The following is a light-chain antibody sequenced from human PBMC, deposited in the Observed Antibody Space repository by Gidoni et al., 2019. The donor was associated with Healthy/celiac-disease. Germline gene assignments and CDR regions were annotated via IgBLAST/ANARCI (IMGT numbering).Light chain of an antibody. V-gene: IGKV1-33*01. J-gene: IGKJ1*01. CDR2: DAS. Sequence: IQIPQSPSSLSASVGDRVTITCQASQDISNYLNWYQQMPGKAPKLLIYDASNLETGVPSRFSGSGSGTDFTFTISSLQPEDIATYYCQQYDNPAWTFGQGTKVEIK. CDR3: QQYDNPAWT. CDR1: QDISNY.